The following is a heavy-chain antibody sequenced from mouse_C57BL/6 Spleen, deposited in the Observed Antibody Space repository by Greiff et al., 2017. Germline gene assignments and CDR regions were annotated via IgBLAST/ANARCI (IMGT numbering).Heavy chain of an antibody. CDR1: GYTFTSYW. J-gene: IGHJ1*03. V-gene: IGHV1-61*01. Sequence: VQLQQPGAELVRPGSSVKLSCKASGYTFTSYWMDWVKQRPGQGLEWIGNIYPSDSETHYNQKFKDKDTLTVDKSSSTAYMQLSSLTSEDSAVYYCARGGYSNYGWYFDVWGTGTTVTVSS. D-gene: IGHD2-5*01. CDR3: ARGGYSNYGWYFDV. CDR2: IYPSDSET.